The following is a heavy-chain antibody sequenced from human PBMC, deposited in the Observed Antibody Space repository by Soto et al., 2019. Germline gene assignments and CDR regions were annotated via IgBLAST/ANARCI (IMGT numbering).Heavy chain of an antibody. CDR1: GFTLSTYA. CDR3: GNHRGNPPGAFES. D-gene: IGHD3-10*01. V-gene: IGHV3-23*01. CDR2: ITGSGGST. J-gene: IGHJ3*02. Sequence: GGSLRLSCVASGFTLSTYAMSWVRQAPGKGLEWVSGITGSGGSTYYADSVKGRFTISRDNSKSTVSLHMNSLRAEDTAVYYWGNHRGNPPGAFESWGQGTMVPVPS.